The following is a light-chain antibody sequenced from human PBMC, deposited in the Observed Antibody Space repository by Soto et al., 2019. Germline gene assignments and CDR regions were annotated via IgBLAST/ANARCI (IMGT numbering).Light chain of an antibody. CDR1: QSVSSY. V-gene: IGKV3-11*01. J-gene: IGKJ5*01. CDR3: QQRSNWPPIT. Sequence: EIVLTQSTATLSLSPGERATLSCRASQSVSSYLAWYQQKPGQAPRLLIYDASNRATVIPARFSGSGSGTDFTLTISSLEPEDFAVYYCQQRSNWPPITFGQGTRLEIK. CDR2: DAS.